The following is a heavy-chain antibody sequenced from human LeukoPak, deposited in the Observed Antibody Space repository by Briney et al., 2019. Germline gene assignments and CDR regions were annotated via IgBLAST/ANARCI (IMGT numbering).Heavy chain of an antibody. CDR1: GFSLTNYGMC. J-gene: IGHJ4*02. Sequence: SGPALVKPTQTLTLTCSFSGFSLTNYGMCVSWIRQSPGKPLEWLARFDWDGDEWFTTSLKTRLSISKDTSKNQVVLTMTNMDPADTATYYCARDQMTDMVLGIFDYWGQGTLVTVSS. D-gene: IGHD5-18*01. CDR2: FDWDGDE. V-gene: IGHV2-70*11. CDR3: ARDQMTDMVLGIFDY.